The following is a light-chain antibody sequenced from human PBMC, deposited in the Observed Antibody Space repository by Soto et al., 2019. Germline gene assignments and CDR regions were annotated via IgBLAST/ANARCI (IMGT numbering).Light chain of an antibody. Sequence: DIQMTQSPSSLSSSVGDRVTITCRASQSISSYLNWYQQKPGKAPKLLIYDASNLETGVPSRFSGSGSGTDFTFTISSLQPEDIATYYCQQCNNLPITLGQGTRLEIK. CDR3: QQCNNLPIT. CDR2: DAS. CDR1: QSISSY. V-gene: IGKV1-33*01. J-gene: IGKJ5*01.